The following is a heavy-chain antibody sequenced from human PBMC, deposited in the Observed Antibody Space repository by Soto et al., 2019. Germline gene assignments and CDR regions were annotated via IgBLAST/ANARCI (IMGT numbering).Heavy chain of an antibody. V-gene: IGHV3-30-3*01. CDR2: ISYDGSNK. J-gene: IGHJ4*02. CDR1: GFTFSSYA. D-gene: IGHD1-1*01. CDR3: ATTRGAGTTGPGGGIVVDY. Sequence: QVQLVESGGGVVQPGRSLRLSCAASGFTFSSYAMHWVRQAPGKGLEWVAVISYDGSNKYYADSVKGRFTISRDNSKNKRYLQMNSLRAEDTAVYYGATTRGAGTTGPGGGIVVDYWGQGTLVTVSS.